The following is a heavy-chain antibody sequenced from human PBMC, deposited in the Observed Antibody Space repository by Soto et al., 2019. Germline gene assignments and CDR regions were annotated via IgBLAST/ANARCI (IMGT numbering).Heavy chain of an antibody. CDR1: GYTFTSYG. CDR3: ARGGSITIFGVVDVGMDV. J-gene: IGHJ6*02. CDR2: ISAYNGNT. Sequence: GASVKVSCKASGYTFTSYGISWVRQAPGQGLEWMGWISAYNGNTNYAQKLQGRVTMTTDTSTSTAYMELRSLRSDDTAVYYCARGGSITIFGVVDVGMDVWGQGTTVTVS. D-gene: IGHD3-3*01. V-gene: IGHV1-18*01.